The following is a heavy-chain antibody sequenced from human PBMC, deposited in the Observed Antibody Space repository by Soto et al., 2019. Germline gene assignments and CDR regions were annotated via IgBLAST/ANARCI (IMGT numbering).Heavy chain of an antibody. CDR3: ARGGDPDAFDI. J-gene: IGHJ3*02. CDR2: IIPIFGTA. D-gene: IGHD2-21*02. V-gene: IGHV1-69*01. Sequence: QVQLVQSGAEVKKPGSSVKVSCKASGGTFISYAISWVRQYTGQGLEWIGGIIPIFGTAYYAQKFQGRVTITADESTRTAYMELRSLRSEDTAVYYCARGGDPDAFDIWGQGTMVPVPS. CDR1: GGTFISYA.